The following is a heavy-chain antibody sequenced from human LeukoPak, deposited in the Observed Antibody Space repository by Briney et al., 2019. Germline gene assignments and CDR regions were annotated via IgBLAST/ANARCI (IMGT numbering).Heavy chain of an antibody. V-gene: IGHV3-74*03. CDR2: ISSDGSST. D-gene: IGHD6-6*01. CDR1: GFTFRNHW. CDR3: ARDQRVTGRPDIDY. J-gene: IGHJ4*02. Sequence: GGSLRLSCAASGFTFRNHWMHWVRQPPGKGLVWVLRISSDGSSTTYADSVKRRFTISRDNAKNTLYLQMNNLRAEDTAMYYCARDQRVTGRPDIDYWGQGTLVIVSS.